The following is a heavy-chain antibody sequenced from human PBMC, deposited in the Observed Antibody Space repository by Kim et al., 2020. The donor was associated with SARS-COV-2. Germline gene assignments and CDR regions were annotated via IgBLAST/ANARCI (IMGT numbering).Heavy chain of an antibody. CDR3: ARDTSVAGTGEVDY. D-gene: IGHD6-19*01. Sequence: SETLSLTCTVSGGSISSYYWSWIRQPPGKGLEWIGYIYYSGSTNYNPSLKSRVTISVDTSKNQFSLKLSSVTAADTAVYYCARDTSVAGTGEVDYWGQGT. CDR1: GGSISSYY. CDR2: IYYSGST. V-gene: IGHV4-59*01. J-gene: IGHJ4*02.